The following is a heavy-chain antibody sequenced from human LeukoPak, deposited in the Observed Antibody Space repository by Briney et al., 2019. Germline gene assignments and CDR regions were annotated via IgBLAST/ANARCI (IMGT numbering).Heavy chain of an antibody. CDR3: ARSSELTPMTEGGFDRDEYFQH. V-gene: IGHV4-61*05. D-gene: IGHD4-23*01. J-gene: IGHJ1*01. Sequence: PSETLSLTCTVSGGSISSSSYYWGWIRQPPGKGLEWIGYIYYSGSTNYNPSLKSRVTISVDTSKNQFSLKLSSVTAADTAVYYCARSSELTPMTEGGFDRDEYFQHWGQGTLVTVSS. CDR2: IYYSGST. CDR1: GGSISSSSYY.